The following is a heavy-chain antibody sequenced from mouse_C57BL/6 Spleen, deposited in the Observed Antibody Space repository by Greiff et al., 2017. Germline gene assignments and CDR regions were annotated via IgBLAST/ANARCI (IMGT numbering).Heavy chain of an antibody. V-gene: IGHV3-6*01. CDR2: ISYDGSN. J-gene: IGHJ4*01. D-gene: IGHD1-1*01. CDR1: GYSITSGYY. CDR3: ARGEFITTVVATDYYAMDY. Sequence: DVKLQESGPGLVKPSQSLSLTCSVTGYSITSGYYWNWIRQFPGNKLEWMGYISYDGSNNYNPSLKNRISITRDTSKNQFFLKLNSVTTEDTATYYCARGEFITTVVATDYYAMDYWGQGTSVTVSS.